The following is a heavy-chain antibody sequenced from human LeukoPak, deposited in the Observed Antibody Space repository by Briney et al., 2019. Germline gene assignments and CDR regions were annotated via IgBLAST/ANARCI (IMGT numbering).Heavy chain of an antibody. V-gene: IGHV3-23*01. J-gene: IGHJ3*02. CDR1: GFTFTSYS. Sequence: GSLRLSCAASGFTFTSYSMNWVRQAPGKGLEWVSTTSGGGGSTYYADSVKGRFTISRDNSKNTLYLQVNSLRAEDTAVYYCARGVERPREAAAFDIWGQGTVVTVSS. D-gene: IGHD1-1*01. CDR2: TSGGGGST. CDR3: ARGVERPREAAAFDI.